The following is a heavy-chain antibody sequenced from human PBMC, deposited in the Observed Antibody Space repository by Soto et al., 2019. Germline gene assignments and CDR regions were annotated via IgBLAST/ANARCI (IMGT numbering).Heavy chain of an antibody. D-gene: IGHD3-3*01. Sequence: PGGSLRLSCAASGFTFSSYWMHWVRQAPGKGLVWVSRINSDGSSTSYADSVKGRFTISRDNAKNTLYLQMNSLRAEDTAVYYCARAGYDFWSGYFFDYWGQGTLVTAPQ. CDR1: GFTFSSYW. V-gene: IGHV3-74*01. CDR2: INSDGSST. CDR3: ARAGYDFWSGYFFDY. J-gene: IGHJ4*02.